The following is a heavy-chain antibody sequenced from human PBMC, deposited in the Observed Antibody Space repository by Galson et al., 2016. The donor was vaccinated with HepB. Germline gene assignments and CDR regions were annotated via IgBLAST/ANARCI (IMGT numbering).Heavy chain of an antibody. CDR3: ARVREQQLLDAFDI. J-gene: IGHJ3*02. CDR1: GFTFTRYN. D-gene: IGHD6-13*01. CDR2: ISSGSSYI. Sequence: SLRLSCATSGFTFTRYNMNWVRQAPGKGLEWVSSISSGSSYIYYADSVKGRFPISRDNVKKSLYLQMNSLRPEDTAVYYCARVREQQLLDAFDIWGQGTMVTVSS. V-gene: IGHV3-21*01.